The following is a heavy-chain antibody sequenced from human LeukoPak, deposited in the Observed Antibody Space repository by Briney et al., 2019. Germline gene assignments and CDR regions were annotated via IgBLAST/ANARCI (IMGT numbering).Heavy chain of an antibody. CDR2: IFYSASS. J-gene: IGHJ3*02. V-gene: IGHV4-59*08. CDR3: ASIRWGGASFDI. Sequence: SETLSLTCTVSGGSISSYHWSWLRQPPGKGLEWIGYIFYSASSNSNPSLKSRVTISLDTSKNQFSLKLSSVTAADTAVYFCASIRWGGASFDIWGQGTMVTVSS. D-gene: IGHD3-16*01. CDR1: GGSISSYH.